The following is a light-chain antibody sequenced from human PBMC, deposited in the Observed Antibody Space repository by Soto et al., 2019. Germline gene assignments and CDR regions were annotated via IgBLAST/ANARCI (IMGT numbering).Light chain of an antibody. CDR3: SSYKTSSYYV. CDR1: SSDVGGYIY. V-gene: IGLV2-14*01. Sequence: QSALTQPASVSGSPGQSITISCTGTSSDVGGYIYVSWYQQHPGKAPKLMIYDVTSRPSGVSYRLSGSKSGNTASLTISGLQAEDEADYYCSSYKTSSYYVFGTGTKVTVL. J-gene: IGLJ1*01. CDR2: DVT.